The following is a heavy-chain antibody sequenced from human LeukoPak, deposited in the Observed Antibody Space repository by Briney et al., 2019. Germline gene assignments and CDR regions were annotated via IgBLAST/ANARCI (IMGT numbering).Heavy chain of an antibody. CDR1: GGSFSGYY. D-gene: IGHD3-16*02. J-gene: IGHJ5*02. Sequence: SETLSLTCAVYGGSFSGYYWSWIRQPPGKGLEWIGEINHSGSTNYNPSLKSRVTISVDTSKNQFSLKLSSVTAADTAVYYCARHGRSYRYTPSPFDPWGQGTLVTVSS. CDR3: ARHGRSYRYTPSPFDP. V-gene: IGHV4-34*01. CDR2: INHSGST.